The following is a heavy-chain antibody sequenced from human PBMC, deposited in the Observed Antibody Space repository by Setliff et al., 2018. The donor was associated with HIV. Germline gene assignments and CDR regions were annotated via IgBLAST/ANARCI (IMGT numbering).Heavy chain of an antibody. V-gene: IGHV5-51*01. D-gene: IGHD2-15*01. CDR2: IYPGDSDT. J-gene: IGHJ4*02. CDR3: ARSPIRYCSGGSCYSGFDY. CDR1: RYSFTSYW. Sequence: PGESLKISCKGSRYSFTSYWIGWVRQMPGKGLEWMGIIYPGDSDTRYSPSFQGQVTISADKSISTAYLQWSSLKASDTAMYYCARSPIRYCSGGSCYSGFDYWGQGTLVTVSS.